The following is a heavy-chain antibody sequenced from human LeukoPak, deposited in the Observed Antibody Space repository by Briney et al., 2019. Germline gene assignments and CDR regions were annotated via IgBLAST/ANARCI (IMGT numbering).Heavy chain of an antibody. CDR2: IGASGGGT. J-gene: IGHJ4*02. Sequence: GGSLRLSCAVSGITLSNYGMSWVRQAPGKGLEWVAGIGASGGGTNYADSVKGRFTISRDNPKITLYLQMNSLRAEDTAVYFCAKRGVVIRVILVGFHKEAYYFDSWGQGALVTVSS. CDR3: AKRGVVIRVILVGFHKEAYYFDS. D-gene: IGHD3-22*01. CDR1: GITLSNYG. V-gene: IGHV3-23*01.